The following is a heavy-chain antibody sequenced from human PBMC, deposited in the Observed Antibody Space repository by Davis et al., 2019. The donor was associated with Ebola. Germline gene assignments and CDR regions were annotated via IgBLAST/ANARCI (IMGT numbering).Heavy chain of an antibody. CDR1: GGSFSGYY. CDR3: ARAEANWGGRAFDI. CDR2: INHSGST. Sequence: PSETLSLTCAVYGGSFSGYYWSWIRQPPGKGLEWIGEINHSGSTNYNPSLKSRVTISVDTSKNQFSLKLSSVTAADTAVYYCARAEANWGGRAFDIWGQGTMVTVSS. J-gene: IGHJ3*02. D-gene: IGHD7-27*01. V-gene: IGHV4-34*01.